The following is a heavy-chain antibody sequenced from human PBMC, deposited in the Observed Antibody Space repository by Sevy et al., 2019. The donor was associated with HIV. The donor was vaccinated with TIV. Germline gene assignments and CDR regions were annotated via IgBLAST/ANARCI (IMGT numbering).Heavy chain of an antibody. CDR3: TTDLYQLLTDY. CDR2: IKSKTEGGTT. V-gene: IGHV3-15*01. D-gene: IGHD2-2*01. J-gene: IGHJ4*02. CDR1: GFTFSNAW. Sequence: GGSLRLSCAASGFTFSNAWMSWVRQAPGKGLEWVGRIKSKTEGGTTDYAAPVKGRFTISRDDSKNTLYLQMNSLKTEDTAVYYCTTDLYQLLTDYWGQGTLVTVSS.